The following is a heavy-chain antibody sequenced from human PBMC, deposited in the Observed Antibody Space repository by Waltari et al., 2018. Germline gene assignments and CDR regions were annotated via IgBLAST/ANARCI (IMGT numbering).Heavy chain of an antibody. CDR2: INPSGGST. V-gene: IGHV1-46*01. CDR1: EYTFTSSY. CDR3: ARDTGALWMDV. D-gene: IGHD2-21*01. J-gene: IGHJ6*02. Sequence: QVQLVQSGAEVKKPGASVKISCKTSEYTFTSSYIHWVRQAPGQGLEWMGIINPSGGSTIDAHKFQGRVTMTRDTSTSTVYMELSSLRSEDTAVYHCARDTGALWMDVWGQGTTVTVSS.